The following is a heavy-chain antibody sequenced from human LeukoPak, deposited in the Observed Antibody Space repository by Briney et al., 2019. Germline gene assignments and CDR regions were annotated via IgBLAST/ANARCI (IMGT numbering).Heavy chain of an antibody. V-gene: IGHV4-59*01. CDR2: IYYSGST. CDR1: GGSISSYY. Sequence: SETLSLTCTVSGGSISSYYWSWIRQPPGKGLEWIGYIYYSGSTNYNPSLKSRVTISVDTSKNQFPLKLSSVTAADTAVYYCAREMNSGSSRDPNTYYYFDYWGQGILVTVSS. CDR3: AREMNSGSSRDPNTYYYFDY. J-gene: IGHJ4*02. D-gene: IGHD1-26*01.